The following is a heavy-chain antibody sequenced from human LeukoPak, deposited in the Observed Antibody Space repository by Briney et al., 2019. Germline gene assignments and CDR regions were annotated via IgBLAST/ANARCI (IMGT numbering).Heavy chain of an antibody. D-gene: IGHD3-3*01. Sequence: PSETLSLTCTVSGGSISSYYWSWIRQPPGKGLEWIGYIYYSGSTNYNPSLKSRVTISVDTSKNQCSLKLSAVTAADTAVYYCAGRSGYYTPTYFDYWGQGTLVTVSS. J-gene: IGHJ4*02. CDR1: GGSISSYY. CDR2: IYYSGST. V-gene: IGHV4-59*01. CDR3: AGRSGYYTPTYFDY.